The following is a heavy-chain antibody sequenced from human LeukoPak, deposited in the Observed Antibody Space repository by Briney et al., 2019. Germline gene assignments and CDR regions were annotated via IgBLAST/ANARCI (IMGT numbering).Heavy chain of an antibody. Sequence: GGSLRLSCAASGXXXXXXYXXXXXXAXGXXLXXVXXIYSSXTTKYAESVKGRFTISRDNSRNTLYLQMNSLSAEDTAVYYCARDLIVGAIHWFDPWGQGTLVTVSS. V-gene: IGHV3-53*05. J-gene: IGHJ5*02. D-gene: IGHD1-26*01. CDR3: ARDLIVGAIHWFDP. CDR2: IYSSXTT. CDR1: GXXXXXXY.